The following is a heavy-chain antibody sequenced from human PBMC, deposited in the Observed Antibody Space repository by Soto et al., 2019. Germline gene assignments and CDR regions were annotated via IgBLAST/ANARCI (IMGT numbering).Heavy chain of an antibody. CDR1: GYTFTGYY. CDR2: INPNSGGP. D-gene: IGHD3-3*01. J-gene: IGHJ6*02. V-gene: IGHV1-2*02. Sequence: ASVKVSCKASGYTFTGYYIHWVRQAPGQRLEWMGYINPNSGGPNYAQKFQGRVTMTRDTSISTAYMELSRLRSDDTAVYFCARDSWSGDRYYYGMDVWGQGTTVTVSS. CDR3: ARDSWSGDRYYYGMDV.